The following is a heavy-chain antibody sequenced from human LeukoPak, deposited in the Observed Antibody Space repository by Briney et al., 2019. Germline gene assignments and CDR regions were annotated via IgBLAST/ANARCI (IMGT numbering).Heavy chain of an antibody. Sequence: GGSLRLSCAASGFTFSSYVMYWVRQAPGKGLEYVSHISSNGGSTYYANSVKGRFTISRDDFKNTLYLQMGRLRDEDMAVYFCARERRDGYNLRQLDYWGQGTLVTVSS. CDR1: GFTFSSYV. J-gene: IGHJ4*02. CDR3: ARERRDGYNLRQLDY. V-gene: IGHV3-64*01. CDR2: ISSNGGST. D-gene: IGHD5-24*01.